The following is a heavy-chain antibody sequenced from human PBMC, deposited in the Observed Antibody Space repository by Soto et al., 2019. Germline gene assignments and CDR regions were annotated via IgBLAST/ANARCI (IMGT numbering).Heavy chain of an antibody. Sequence: QPGGSLRLSCEASGFSFGSFAMNWVRQAPGRGLEWVSYISDDGASIYYADSLKGRFTISRDNAKNSLSLQMNNLRAEDTAVYYCARENSVQAWLHHFDHWGLGTLVTVSS. CDR3: ARENSVQAWLHHFDH. V-gene: IGHV3-48*03. CDR1: GFSFGSFA. CDR2: ISDDGASI. D-gene: IGHD5-18*01. J-gene: IGHJ4*02.